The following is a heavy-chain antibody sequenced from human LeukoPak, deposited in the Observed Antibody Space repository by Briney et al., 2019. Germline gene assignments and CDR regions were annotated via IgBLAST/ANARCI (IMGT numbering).Heavy chain of an antibody. V-gene: IGHV3-48*01. CDR2: ISSSSSTI. CDR3: ARDVLARKWLLYPSFDY. J-gene: IGHJ4*02. D-gene: IGHD3-3*01. CDR1: GFTFSSYS. Sequence: GGSLRLSCAASGFTFSSYSMNWVRQAPGKGLEWVSYISSSSSTIYYADSVKGRFTISRDNAKNSLYLQMNSLRAEDTAVYYCARDVLARKWLLYPSFDYWGQGTLVTVSS.